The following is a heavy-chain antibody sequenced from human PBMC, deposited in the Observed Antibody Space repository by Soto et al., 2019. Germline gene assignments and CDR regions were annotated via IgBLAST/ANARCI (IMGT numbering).Heavy chain of an antibody. CDR2: IIPIFGTA. CDR1: GGTFSSYA. CDR3: ARDWARDNELTFFDL. Sequence: QVQLVQSGAEVKKPGSSVKVSCKASGGTFSSYAISWVRQAPGQGLEWMGGIIPIFGTANYAQKFQGRVTFTADESTSTAYMELSSLRSEYKAVYYCARDWARDNELTFFDLWGRGTLVTVSS. J-gene: IGHJ2*01. V-gene: IGHV1-69*01. D-gene: IGHD1-20*01.